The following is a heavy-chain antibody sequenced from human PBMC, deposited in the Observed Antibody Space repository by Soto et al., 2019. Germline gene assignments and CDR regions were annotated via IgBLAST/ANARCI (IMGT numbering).Heavy chain of an antibody. Sequence: QVQLVQSGAEVKKPGASVKVSCKASGYTFTSYDINWVRQATGQGLEWMGWMNPNSGNTGYAQKFQGRVTMTRNTSITTAYMELSSLRAEDTAVYYCAITFLRFGEHHVWGQGTLVTVSS. D-gene: IGHD3-10*01. CDR2: MNPNSGNT. CDR3: AITFLRFGEHHV. V-gene: IGHV1-8*01. CDR1: GYTFTSYD. J-gene: IGHJ4*02.